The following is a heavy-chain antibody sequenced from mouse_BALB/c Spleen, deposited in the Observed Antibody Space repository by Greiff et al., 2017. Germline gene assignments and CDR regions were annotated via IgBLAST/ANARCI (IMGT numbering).Heavy chain of an antibody. J-gene: IGHJ3*01. CDR3: ARDYGSSYGFAY. Sequence: EVMLVESGGGLVKPGGSLKLSCAASGFTFSSYAMSWVRQTPEKRLEWVASISSGGSTYYPDSVKGRFTISRDNARNILYLQMSSLRSEDTAMYYWARDYGSSYGFAYWGQGTLVTVSA. D-gene: IGHD1-1*01. V-gene: IGHV5-6-5*01. CDR2: ISSGGST. CDR1: GFTFSSYA.